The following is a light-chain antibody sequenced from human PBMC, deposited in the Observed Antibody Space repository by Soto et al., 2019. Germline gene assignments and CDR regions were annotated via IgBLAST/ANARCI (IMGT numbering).Light chain of an antibody. CDR1: SSDVGGYNY. CDR3: SSYTGSSPSYV. Sequence: QSVLTQPASVSGSPGQSITISCTGTSSDVGGYNYVSWYQHHPDKAPELMIYDVTNRPSGVSHRFSGSKSGNSASLTISGLQAEDEADYYCSSYTGSSPSYVFGAGTKVTVL. V-gene: IGLV2-14*03. J-gene: IGLJ1*01. CDR2: DVT.